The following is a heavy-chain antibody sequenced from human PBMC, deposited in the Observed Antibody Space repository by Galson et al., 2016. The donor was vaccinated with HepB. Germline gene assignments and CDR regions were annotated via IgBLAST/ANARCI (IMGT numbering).Heavy chain of an antibody. D-gene: IGHD2-2*02. CDR3: AKDFSLVTYTGDS. J-gene: IGHJ4*02. V-gene: IGHV3-23*01. CDR1: GFTFSSYA. CDR2: ISSGAASI. Sequence: SLRLSCAASGFTFSSYAMSWVRQAPGKGLEWVSSISSGAASIHYADSVKGRFTISRENSKNTLYLQTNSLRPEDTAMYYCAKDFSLVTYTGDSWGPGNLGSVSS.